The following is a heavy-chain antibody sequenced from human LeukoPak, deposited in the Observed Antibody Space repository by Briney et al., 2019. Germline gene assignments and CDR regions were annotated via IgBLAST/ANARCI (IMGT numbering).Heavy chain of an antibody. J-gene: IGHJ4*02. CDR3: AKGTLGYCSGGSCYSGY. D-gene: IGHD2-15*01. CDR1: GFTFSSYG. V-gene: IGHV3-30*02. Sequence: PGGSLRLSCAASGFTFSSYGMHWVRQAPGKGLEWVAFIRYDGSNKYYADSVKGRFTTSRDNSKNTLYLQMSSLRAEDTAVYYCAKGTLGYCSGGSCYSGYWGQGTLVTVSS. CDR2: IRYDGSNK.